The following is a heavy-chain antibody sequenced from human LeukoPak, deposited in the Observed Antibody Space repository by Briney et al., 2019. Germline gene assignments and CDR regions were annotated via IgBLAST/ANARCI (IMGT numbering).Heavy chain of an antibody. CDR2: ISGSGGST. V-gene: IGHV3-23*01. Sequence: GGSLRLSCAASGFTFSNYAMSWVRQDPGKGLERVSGISGSGGSTYYAGSVKGRFTVSRDNSKNTLYLQMNSLRAEDTAVYYCAKSCFGYNLPPSDAFDIWGQGTMVTVSS. CDR3: AKSCFGYNLPPSDAFDI. D-gene: IGHD5-24*01. J-gene: IGHJ3*02. CDR1: GFTFSNYA.